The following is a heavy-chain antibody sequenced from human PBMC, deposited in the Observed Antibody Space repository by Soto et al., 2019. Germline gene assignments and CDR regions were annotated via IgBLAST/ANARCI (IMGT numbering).Heavy chain of an antibody. D-gene: IGHD3-16*01. CDR3: ARLGDYYYYMDG. J-gene: IGHJ6*03. CDR2: ISSSSSYI. Sequence: EVQLVESGGGLVKPGGSLRLSCAASGFTFSSYSMNWVPQAPGKGLEWVSSISSSSSYIYYADSVKGRFTISRDNAKNSLYLQMNSRRAEDAAVYYCARLGDYYYYMDGWGKGTTVTVSS. CDR1: GFTFSSYS. V-gene: IGHV3-21*01.